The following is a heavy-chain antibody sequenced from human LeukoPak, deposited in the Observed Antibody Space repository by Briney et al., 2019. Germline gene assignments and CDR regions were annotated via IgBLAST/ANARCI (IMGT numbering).Heavy chain of an antibody. CDR1: GGSISSGGYS. Sequence: PSQTLSLTCAVSGGSISSGGYSWSWIRQPPGKGLEWIGYIYHSGSTYYNPSLKSRVTISVDRSKNQISLKLSSVTAADTAVYYCARVRGAQLWSHYFDYWGQGTLVTVSS. CDR3: ARVRGAQLWSHYFDY. V-gene: IGHV4-30-2*01. D-gene: IGHD5-18*01. J-gene: IGHJ4*02. CDR2: IYHSGST.